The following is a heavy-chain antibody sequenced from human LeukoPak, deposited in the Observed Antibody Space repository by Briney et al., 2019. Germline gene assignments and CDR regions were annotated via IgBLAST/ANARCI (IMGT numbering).Heavy chain of an antibody. CDR3: AATSVGASINDAFDI. Sequence: SVTVSCKASGFTFTSYAVQWVRQARGQRLEWIGWIDVGRGNTNYAQNFQERVTLTRDMSTDTAYMELGSLRSEDTAVYYCAATSVGASINDAFDIWGQGTMVTVSS. V-gene: IGHV1-58*01. CDR2: IDVGRGNT. CDR1: GFTFTSYA. D-gene: IGHD1-26*01. J-gene: IGHJ3*02.